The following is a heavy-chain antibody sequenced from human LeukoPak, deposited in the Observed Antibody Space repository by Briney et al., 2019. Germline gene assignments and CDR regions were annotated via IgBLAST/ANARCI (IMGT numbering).Heavy chain of an antibody. J-gene: IGHJ4*02. D-gene: IGHD3-22*01. CDR3: ARHAYYYDSSGYLRYFDY. Sequence: PSETLSLTCTVSGGSISSSSYYWGWIRQPPGKGLEWIGSIYYSGSTYYNPSLKSRVTISVDTSKNQFSLKLSSVTAADTAVYYCARHAYYYDSSGYLRYFDYWGQGTLVTVSS. CDR2: IYYSGST. V-gene: IGHV4-39*01. CDR1: GGSISSSSYY.